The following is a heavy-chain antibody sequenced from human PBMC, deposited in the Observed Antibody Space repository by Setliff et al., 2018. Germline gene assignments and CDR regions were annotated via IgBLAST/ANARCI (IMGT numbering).Heavy chain of an antibody. CDR3: TVYNTGSSKDHY. D-gene: IGHD2-8*02. Sequence: SETLSLTCTVSFDSMTNYYWTWVRLPPGKGLEWIGEINHSGSTNYNPSLKSRVTISVDTSKNQFSLKLSSVTAADTALYYCTVYNTGSSKDHYWGQGTPVTVSS. CDR2: INHSGST. J-gene: IGHJ4*02. CDR1: FDSMTNYY. V-gene: IGHV4-34*01.